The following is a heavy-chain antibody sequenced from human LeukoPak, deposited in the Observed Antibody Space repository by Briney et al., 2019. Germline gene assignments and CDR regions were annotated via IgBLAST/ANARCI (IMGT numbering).Heavy chain of an antibody. Sequence: GGSLRLSCAASGFTFSSYGMSWVRQAPGKGLEWVSAISGSGGSTYYADSVKGRFTISRDNSKNTLYLQMNSLRAEDTAVYYCARFNPGSGAAKNYYYYMDVWGKGTTVTVSS. V-gene: IGHV3-23*01. CDR2: ISGSGGST. CDR1: GFTFSSYG. CDR3: ARFNPGSGAAKNYYYYMDV. J-gene: IGHJ6*03. D-gene: IGHD3-10*01.